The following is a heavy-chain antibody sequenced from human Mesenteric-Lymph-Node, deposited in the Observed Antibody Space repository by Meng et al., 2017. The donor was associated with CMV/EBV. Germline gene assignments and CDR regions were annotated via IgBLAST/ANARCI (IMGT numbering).Heavy chain of an antibody. Sequence: AAWNWIRQAPSRGLEWLGRTYYWSKWYNDYAVSVKSRITSNPDTSKNQFSLQLNSVTPEDTAVYYCARDPGRITIFGVALESSLDPWGQGTLVTVSS. V-gene: IGHV6-1*01. CDR3: ARDPGRITIFGVALESSLDP. D-gene: IGHD3-3*01. J-gene: IGHJ5*02. CDR1: AA. CDR2: TYYWSKWYN.